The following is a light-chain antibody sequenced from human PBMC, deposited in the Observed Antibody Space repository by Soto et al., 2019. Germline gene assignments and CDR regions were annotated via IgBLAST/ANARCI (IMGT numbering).Light chain of an antibody. J-gene: IGKJ5*01. CDR2: ATS. Sequence: DIQMTQSPSSLSASVGDRVTITCRASQPLNNFLSWYQRKPGKGPNLLIYATSTLQSGVPSRFSGSGSGTDFTLTISNVPPEDFATYYCQQSHSIPITFGLGTRLEIK. V-gene: IGKV1-39*01. CDR3: QQSHSIPIT. CDR1: QPLNNF.